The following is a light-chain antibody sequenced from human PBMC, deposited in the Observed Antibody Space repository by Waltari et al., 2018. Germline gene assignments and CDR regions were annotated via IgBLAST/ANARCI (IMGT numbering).Light chain of an antibody. J-gene: IGLJ2*01. V-gene: IGLV6-57*03. CDR3: QSYDSSNPVI. CDR1: SGSIASNY. Sequence: NFMLTQPHSVSESPGKTVTISCTRSSGSIASNYVQWYQQRPGSAPTTVIYEDNQRPSGVPDRFYGSIDSSSNSASLTISGLETEDEADYYCQSYDSSNPVIFGGGTTLTVL. CDR2: EDN.